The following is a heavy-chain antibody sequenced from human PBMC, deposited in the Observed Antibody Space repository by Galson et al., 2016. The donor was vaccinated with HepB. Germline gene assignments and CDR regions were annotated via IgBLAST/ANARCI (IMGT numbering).Heavy chain of an antibody. J-gene: IGHJ4*02. Sequence: SLRLSCAASGFTFSTYAMNWVRQAPGKGLEWVAAISGPGDTSKYADFEKGRFTISRDNSKNILYLEMNSLRVEDTAVYYCVKDRTVGGYGFDFWGQGTLVTVSS. V-gene: IGHV3-23*01. CDR3: VKDRTVGGYGFDF. CDR1: GFTFSTYA. D-gene: IGHD1-26*01. CDR2: ISGPGDTS.